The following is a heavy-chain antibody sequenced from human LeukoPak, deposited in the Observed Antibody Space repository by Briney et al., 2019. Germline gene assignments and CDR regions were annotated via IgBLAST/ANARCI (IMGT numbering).Heavy chain of an antibody. CDR3: ARDYYGSGSYAFDI. Sequence: SVKVSCKASGCTFSSYAISWVRQAPGQGLEWMGGIIPIFGTANYAQKFQGRVTITTDGSTHTAYLELDSLRSEDTAVYYCARDYYGSGSYAFDIWGQGTMVTVSS. CDR2: IIPIFGTA. CDR1: GCTFSSYA. J-gene: IGHJ3*02. D-gene: IGHD3-10*01. V-gene: IGHV1-69*05.